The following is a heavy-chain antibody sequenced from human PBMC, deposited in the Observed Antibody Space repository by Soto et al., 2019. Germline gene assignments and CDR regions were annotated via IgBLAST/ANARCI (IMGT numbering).Heavy chain of an antibody. CDR2: IYPSDSDI. J-gene: IGHJ4*02. CDR3: VRSGTSSGRFSDY. D-gene: IGHD2-15*01. V-gene: IGHV5-51*01. CDR1: GYTFTSYW. Sequence: GESLKISCKGCGYTFTSYWIGWVRQMPGEGLEWMGVIYPSDSDIRYSPSFQGKVTISADKSITTAYLQWSSLKAADTAMYYCVRSGTSSGRFSDYWGQGTLVTVSS.